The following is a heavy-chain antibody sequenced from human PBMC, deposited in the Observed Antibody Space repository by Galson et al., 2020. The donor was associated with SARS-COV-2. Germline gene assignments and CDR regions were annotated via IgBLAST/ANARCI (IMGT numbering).Heavy chain of an antibody. Sequence: TGGPLRLPCEASGFTFSSYSMHWVRQPPGKGLMWVPRINSDGSSTSYADSVKGRFPTSRDNAKTTLYLQMNSLRPEDTAVYYCARELPTMIVVVMTYYYCMDVWGQGTTVTVSS. CDR3: ARELPTMIVVVMTYYYCMDV. V-gene: IGHV3-74*01. CDR2: INSDGSST. J-gene: IGHJ6*02. CDR1: GFTFSSYS. D-gene: IGHD3-22*01.